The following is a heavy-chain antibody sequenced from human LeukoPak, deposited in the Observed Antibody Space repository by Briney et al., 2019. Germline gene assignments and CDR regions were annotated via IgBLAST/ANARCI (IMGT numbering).Heavy chain of an antibody. J-gene: IGHJ4*02. V-gene: IGHV4-31*03. CDR3: AREEAVAGTVY. CDR1: GGSISSGGYY. CDR2: IYYSGST. D-gene: IGHD6-19*01. Sequence: SETLSLTCTVSGGSISSGGYYWSWIRQHPGKGLEWIGYIYYSGSTYYNPSLKSRVTISVDTSKDQFSLKLSSVTAADTAVYYCAREEAVAGTVYWGQGTLVTVSS.